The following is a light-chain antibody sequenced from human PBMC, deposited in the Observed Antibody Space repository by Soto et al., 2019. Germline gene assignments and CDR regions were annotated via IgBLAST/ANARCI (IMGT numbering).Light chain of an antibody. CDR1: KLGDKY. Sequence: SSELTQPPSVSVSPGQTASITCSGDKLGDKYACWYQQKPGQSPVLVIYQDSKRPSGIPERFSCSNSGNTATLTISGTQAMDEADYYCQAWDSSTGNVVFGGGTKLTVL. CDR3: QAWDSSTGNVV. J-gene: IGLJ2*01. CDR2: QDS. V-gene: IGLV3-1*01.